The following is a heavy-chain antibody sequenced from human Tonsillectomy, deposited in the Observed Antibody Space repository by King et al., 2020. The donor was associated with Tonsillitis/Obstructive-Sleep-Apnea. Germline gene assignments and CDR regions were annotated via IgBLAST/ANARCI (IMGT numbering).Heavy chain of an antibody. CDR2: ISYDGSNK. Sequence: VQLVESGGGVVQPGRSLRLSCAASGFTFSSYGMHWVRQAPGKGLEWVAVISYDGSNKYYADSVKGRFTISRDNSKNTLYLQMNSLRAGDTAVYYCAKDGDGDYSNLMGVGDYWGQGTLVTVSS. CDR3: AKDGDGDYSNLMGVGDY. CDR1: GFTFSSYG. J-gene: IGHJ4*02. D-gene: IGHD4-11*01. V-gene: IGHV3-30*18.